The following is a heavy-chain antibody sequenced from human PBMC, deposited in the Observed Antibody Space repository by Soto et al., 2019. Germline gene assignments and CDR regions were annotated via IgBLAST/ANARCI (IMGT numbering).Heavy chain of an antibody. D-gene: IGHD2-15*01. V-gene: IGHV3-30*03. CDR1: GFTFSDYG. Sequence: QVQVEEFGGGVVRPGRSLRLSCEGPGFTFSDYGFHWVRQAPGKGLEWVAMISYDGSDRYYRDSVQGRFTISRDDSKNTVFLQMNSLRTEGTAMYYCARSTYCNGGSCYPQYWGPGTLVTVSS. CDR2: ISYDGSDR. CDR3: ARSTYCNGGSCYPQY. J-gene: IGHJ4*02.